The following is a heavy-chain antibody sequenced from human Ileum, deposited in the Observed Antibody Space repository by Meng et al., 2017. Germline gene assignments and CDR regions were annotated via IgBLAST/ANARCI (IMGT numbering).Heavy chain of an antibody. Sequence: GESLKISCAGAGFNFNNYEMNWVRQAPGKGLEWVSDITSSGGTRYYSDSVKGRFSISRDNAKMSLYLQMNSLRAEDTGVYYCARDASMWCGEREDDAFDVWGQGTRVTVSS. CDR3: ARDASMWCGEREDDAFDV. V-gene: IGHV3-48*03. D-gene: IGHD3-10*01. CDR1: GFNFNNYE. J-gene: IGHJ3*01. CDR2: ITSSGGTR.